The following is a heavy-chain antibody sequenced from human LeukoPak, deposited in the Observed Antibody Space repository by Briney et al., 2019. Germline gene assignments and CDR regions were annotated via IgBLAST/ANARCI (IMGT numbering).Heavy chain of an antibody. Sequence: SQTLSLTCTVSGGSISSGDYYWSWIRQPPGKGLEWIGYIYYSGSTYYNPSLKSRVTISVDTSKNQFSLKLSSVTAADTAVYYYARVYYDFWSGSQNWFDPWGQGTLVTVSS. CDR3: ARVYYDFWSGSQNWFDP. CDR1: GGSISSGDYY. CDR2: IYYSGST. V-gene: IGHV4-30-4*08. J-gene: IGHJ5*02. D-gene: IGHD3-3*01.